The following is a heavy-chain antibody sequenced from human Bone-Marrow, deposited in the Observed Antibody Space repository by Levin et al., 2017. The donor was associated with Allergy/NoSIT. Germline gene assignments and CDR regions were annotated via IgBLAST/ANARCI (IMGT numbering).Heavy chain of an antibody. J-gene: IGHJ4*02. V-gene: IGHV3-30*18. CDR3: AKPRYARDMALDY. CDR1: GFSFSNYG. Sequence: AGGSLRLSCVASGFSFSNYGMHWVRQAPGKELEWVAVISFDGSNRYYKESVKGRFTISRDNSKNTLYLEMNSLRPEDTAFYYCAKPRYARDMALDYWGQGTLVTVSS. CDR2: ISFDGSNR. D-gene: IGHD3-10*02.